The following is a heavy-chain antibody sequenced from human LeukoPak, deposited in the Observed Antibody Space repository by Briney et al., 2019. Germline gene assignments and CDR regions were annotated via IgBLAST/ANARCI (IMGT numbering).Heavy chain of an antibody. CDR1: GFTFSSYS. V-gene: IGHV3-21*01. CDR2: ISSSSSYI. D-gene: IGHD4-17*01. J-gene: IGHJ4*02. CDR3: ARVGDYGDYAY. Sequence: GGSLSLSCAASGFTFSSYSMNWVRQAPGKGLEWVSSISSSSSYIYYADSVKGRFTISRDNAKNSLYLQMNSLRAEDTAVYYRARVGDYGDYAYWGQGTLVTVSS.